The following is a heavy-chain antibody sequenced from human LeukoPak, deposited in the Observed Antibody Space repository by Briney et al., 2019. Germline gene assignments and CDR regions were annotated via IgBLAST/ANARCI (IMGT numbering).Heavy chain of an antibody. Sequence: GASVKVSCKASGGTFSSYAISWVRQAPGQGLEWMGRIIPILGIANYAQKFQGRVTITADKSTSTAYMELSSLRSEDTAVYYCARGLITMISEFDYWGQGTLVTVSS. V-gene: IGHV1-69*04. CDR1: GGTFSSYA. CDR2: IIPILGIA. J-gene: IGHJ4*02. D-gene: IGHD3-22*01. CDR3: ARGLITMISEFDY.